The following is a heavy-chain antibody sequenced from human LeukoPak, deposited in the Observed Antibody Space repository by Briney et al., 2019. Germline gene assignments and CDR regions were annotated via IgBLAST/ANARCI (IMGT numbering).Heavy chain of an antibody. Sequence: GGSLRLSCSASAFTFSSYAMHWVRQAPGKGLEFVSGISNNGDGTYYGDSVKGRFTISRDNSKNRLYLQMISLRAEDTAMYYCVKSGADYGDYFGFFDYWGQGTLVTVSS. CDR2: ISNNGDGT. CDR3: VKSGADYGDYFGFFDY. J-gene: IGHJ4*02. CDR1: AFTFSSYA. V-gene: IGHV3-64D*09. D-gene: IGHD4-17*01.